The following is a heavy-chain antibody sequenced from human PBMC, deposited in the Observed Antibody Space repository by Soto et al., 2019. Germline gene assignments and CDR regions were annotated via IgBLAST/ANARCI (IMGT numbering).Heavy chain of an antibody. Sequence: QVQLVESGGGVVQPGRSLRLSCAAPGFTFSSYGMHWVRQAPGKGLEWVAIIWYDGSNKYYADSVKGRFIISRDNSKNTLYLQRNSLRAEDTAVYYCARDYGSGMDYWGQGTLVTVSS. D-gene: IGHD3-10*01. CDR3: ARDYGSGMDY. CDR2: IWYDGSNK. CDR1: GFTFSSYG. V-gene: IGHV3-33*01. J-gene: IGHJ4*02.